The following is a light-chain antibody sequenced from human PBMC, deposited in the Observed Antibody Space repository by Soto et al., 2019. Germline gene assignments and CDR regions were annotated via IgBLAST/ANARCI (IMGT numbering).Light chain of an antibody. Sequence: DIQMTQSPSSLSASVGDRVTITCRASQSISSYLNWYQQKPGKAPNLLIYAASSLQSGVPSRFSGSGSGTDFTLTISRLQPEDFATYYCQQSYSAPRFGGGTKVDIK. CDR3: QQSYSAPR. V-gene: IGKV1-39*01. CDR2: AAS. J-gene: IGKJ4*02. CDR1: QSISSY.